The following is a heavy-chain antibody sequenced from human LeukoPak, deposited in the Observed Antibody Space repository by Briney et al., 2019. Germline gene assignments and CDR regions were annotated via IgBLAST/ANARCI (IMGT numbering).Heavy chain of an antibody. CDR1: GFTFGSYA. D-gene: IGHD2-2*01. CDR2: ISSSGFTI. CDR3: ARDKICSSTSCVYYYGMDV. V-gene: IGHV3-48*03. J-gene: IGHJ6*02. Sequence: GGSLRLSCAASGFTFGSYAMSWVRQAPGKGLEWVSYISSSGFTIYYADSVKGRFTISRDNAKNSLYVQMNSLRAEDTAVYYCARDKICSSTSCVYYYGMDVWGQGTTVTVSS.